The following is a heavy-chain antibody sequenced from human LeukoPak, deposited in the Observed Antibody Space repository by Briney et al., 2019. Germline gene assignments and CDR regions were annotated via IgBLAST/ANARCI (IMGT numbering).Heavy chain of an antibody. J-gene: IGHJ4*02. CDR1: GGTFSSYA. CDR2: IIPIFGTA. D-gene: IGHD3-22*01. CDR3: ARDKGSSGYYRTYYLDY. V-gene: IGHV1-69*05. Sequence: SVKVSCKASGGTFSSYAISWVRQAPGQGLEWMGRIIPIFGTANYAQKFQGRVTITTDESTSTAYMELSSLRSEDTAVYYCARDKGSSGYYRTYYLDYWGQGTLVTVSS.